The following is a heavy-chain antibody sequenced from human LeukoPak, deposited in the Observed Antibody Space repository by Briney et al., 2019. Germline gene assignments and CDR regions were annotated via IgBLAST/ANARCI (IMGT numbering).Heavy chain of an antibody. V-gene: IGHV4-31*03. J-gene: IGHJ6*03. D-gene: IGHD6-19*01. CDR1: GGSISSGGFY. CDR3: ARERKGSGWPNYYYMDV. Sequence: SETLSLTCTVSGGSISSGGFYWSWIRQHPGKGLEWIGYIYYSGSTYYNPSLKSRVTISIDTSENHFSLKLSSVTAADTAVYYCARERKGSGWPNYYYMDVWGKGTTVTVSS. CDR2: IYYSGST.